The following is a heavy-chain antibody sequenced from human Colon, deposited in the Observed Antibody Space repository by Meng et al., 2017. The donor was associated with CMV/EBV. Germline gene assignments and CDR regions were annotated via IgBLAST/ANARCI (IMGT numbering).Heavy chain of an antibody. D-gene: IGHD3-22*01. CDR3: TTIPPYDTSGPKSY. Sequence: GESLKISCAASGFTFSSYGMHWVRQAPGKGLEWVGHIRSKTDGGTTDYAAAVKGRFTISRDDSKNTLYLQMKSLKTEDTAVYYCTTIPPYDTSGPKSYWGQGTLVTVSS. V-gene: IGHV3-15*01. CDR2: IRSKTDGGTT. J-gene: IGHJ4*02. CDR1: GFTFSSYG.